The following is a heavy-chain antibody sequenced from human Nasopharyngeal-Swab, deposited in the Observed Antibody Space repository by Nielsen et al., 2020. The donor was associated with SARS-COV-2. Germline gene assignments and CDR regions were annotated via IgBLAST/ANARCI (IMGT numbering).Heavy chain of an antibody. D-gene: IGHD3-3*01. J-gene: IGHJ4*02. Sequence: ASAKVSCKASGYTFTSYGISWVRQAPGQGLEWMGWISAYNGNTNYAQKLQGRVTMTTDTSTSTAYMELRSLRSDDTAVYYCARTYYDFWSGPHRGYFDYWGQGTLVTVSS. CDR3: ARTYYDFWSGPHRGYFDY. CDR1: GYTFTSYG. CDR2: ISAYNGNT. V-gene: IGHV1-18*01.